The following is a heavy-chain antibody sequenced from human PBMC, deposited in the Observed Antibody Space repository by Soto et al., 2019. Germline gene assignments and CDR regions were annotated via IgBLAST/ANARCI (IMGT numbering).Heavy chain of an antibody. D-gene: IGHD6-13*01. CDR2: IFYSGDT. Sequence: QVQLQESGPGLVKPSQTLSLTCTVSGDSISSGGYYWSWIRQHPGKGLEWIGYIFYSGDTFYNPSLRSRVTISVDTSKNQFSLKLSSVTAADTAVYYCARSHSSSWFHYWGQGTLVTVSS. J-gene: IGHJ4*02. CDR3: ARSHSSSWFHY. V-gene: IGHV4-31*03. CDR1: GDSISSGGYY.